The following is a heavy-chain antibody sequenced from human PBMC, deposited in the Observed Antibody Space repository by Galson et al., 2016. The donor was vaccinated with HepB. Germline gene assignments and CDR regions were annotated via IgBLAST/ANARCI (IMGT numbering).Heavy chain of an antibody. CDR2: IKEDGSEK. Sequence: SLRLSCAASGFSFSGYWMSWVRQAPGKGLEWVANIKEDGSEKYYADSVKGRFTISRDNAKNSLSLQMHRLRAEDTAIYYCARDRLSYGMDVWGKGTTVIVSS. D-gene: IGHD6-19*01. CDR3: ARDRLSYGMDV. CDR1: GFSFSGYW. J-gene: IGHJ6*04. V-gene: IGHV3-7*01.